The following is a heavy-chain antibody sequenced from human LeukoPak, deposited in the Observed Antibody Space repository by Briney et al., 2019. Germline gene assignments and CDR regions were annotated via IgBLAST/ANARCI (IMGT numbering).Heavy chain of an antibody. V-gene: IGHV4-59*01. Sequence: SGTLSLTCTVSGGSISSYYWSWIRQPPGKGPEWIGYIYYSGSTNYNPSLKSRVTISVDTSKNQFSLKLSSVTAADTAVYYCASLKSTLITIFGVGPGYMDVWGKGTTVTVSS. D-gene: IGHD3-3*01. J-gene: IGHJ6*03. CDR2: IYYSGST. CDR1: GGSISSYY. CDR3: ASLKSTLITIFGVGPGYMDV.